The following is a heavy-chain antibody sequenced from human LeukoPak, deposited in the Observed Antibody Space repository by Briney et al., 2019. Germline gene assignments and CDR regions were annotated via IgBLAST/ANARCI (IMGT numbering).Heavy chain of an antibody. CDR3: ARQDYGDYPPGY. Sequence: TSETLSLTCTVSGGSVSGYFWNWIRRPPGKGLERIGYIDYSGSSNYNPSLKSRVSISVDTSKNQVSLKLSSVTAADTAVYYCARQDYGDYPPGYWGQGTLVTVSS. D-gene: IGHD4-17*01. J-gene: IGHJ4*02. CDR1: GGSVSGYF. CDR2: IDYSGSS. V-gene: IGHV4-59*02.